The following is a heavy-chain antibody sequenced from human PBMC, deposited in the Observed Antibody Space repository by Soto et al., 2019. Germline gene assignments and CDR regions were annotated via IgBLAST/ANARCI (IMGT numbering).Heavy chain of an antibody. CDR3: AKDKERFGDARLGYYGMDV. CDR1: GFTFDDYA. CDR2: ISRNSGGI. D-gene: IGHD3-10*01. Sequence: DVQLVESGGGLVQPGRSLRLSCAASGFTFDDYAMHWVRQAPGKGLEWVSGISRNSGGIAYADSVKGRFTISRDNAKNSLYLQINSLRAEDTALYYCAKDKERFGDARLGYYGMDVWGQGTTVTVSS. V-gene: IGHV3-9*01. J-gene: IGHJ6*02.